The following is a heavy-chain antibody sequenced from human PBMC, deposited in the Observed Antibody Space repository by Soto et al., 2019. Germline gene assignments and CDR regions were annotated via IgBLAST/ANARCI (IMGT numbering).Heavy chain of an antibody. CDR2: IIPILGIA. CDR3: ARAATVTTGVYYYYYMDV. D-gene: IGHD4-4*01. Sequence: QVQLVQSGAEVKKPGSSVKVSCKASGGTFSSYTISWVRQAPGQGLEWMGRIIPILGIANYAQKFQGRVTITADKSTSTAYMELSSPRSEDTAVYYCARAATVTTGVYYYYYMDVWGKGTTVTVSS. CDR1: GGTFSSYT. J-gene: IGHJ6*03. V-gene: IGHV1-69*02.